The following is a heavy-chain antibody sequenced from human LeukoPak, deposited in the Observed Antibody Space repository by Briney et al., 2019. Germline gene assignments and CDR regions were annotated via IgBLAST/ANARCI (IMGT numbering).Heavy chain of an antibody. CDR1: GFTFSSHA. D-gene: IGHD3-22*01. J-gene: IGHJ5*02. CDR3: AKFMSPYDSSVVH. V-gene: IGHV3-23*01. Sequence: PGGSLRLSCAASGFTFSSHAMSWVRQAPGKGLEWVSVISGSGGSTYYADSVKGRSTISRDNSKNTLYLQMNSLRAEDTAVYYCAKFMSPYDSSVVHWGQGTLVTVSS. CDR2: ISGSGGST.